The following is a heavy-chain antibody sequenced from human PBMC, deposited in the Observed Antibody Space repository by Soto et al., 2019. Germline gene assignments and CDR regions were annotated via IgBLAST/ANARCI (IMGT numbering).Heavy chain of an antibody. CDR3: ARASLAQNGFVP. Sequence: QVHLVQSGAEVKKPGASVTVSCKASGYTFTNDGFTWVRQAPGQGLEWMAWISTYNGKTNYAQKLQGRATMTLDTFANSAYMELRILGCDDTAVYYCARASLAQNGFVPRGQGTQVTVSS. CDR2: ISTYNGKT. J-gene: IGHJ5*02. CDR1: GYTFTNDG. V-gene: IGHV1-18*01.